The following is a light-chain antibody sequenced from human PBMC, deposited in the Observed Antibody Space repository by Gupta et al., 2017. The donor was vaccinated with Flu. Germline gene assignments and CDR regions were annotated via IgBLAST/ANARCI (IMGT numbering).Light chain of an antibody. V-gene: IGKV3D-15*01. CDR2: DTS. Sequence: SPAPLSVSPGERATLSCRATQSVSSNLAWYQQKPGQAPRLLIYDTSTRATGIPARFSGSGSGTEFTLTISSRQSEDFAVYYCQQDDNWHTFGGGTKVEIK. CDR3: QQDDNWHT. J-gene: IGKJ4*01. CDR1: QSVSSN.